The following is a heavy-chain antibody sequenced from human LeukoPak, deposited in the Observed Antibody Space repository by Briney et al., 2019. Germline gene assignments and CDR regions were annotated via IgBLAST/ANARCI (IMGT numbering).Heavy chain of an antibody. CDR2: IYWDDDK. J-gene: IGHJ4*02. CDR3: ARIQTPYGSGSYYNFD. V-gene: IGHV2-5*02. Sequence: SGPTLVNPTQTLTLTCTFSGFSLSTSGVGVGWIRQPPGKALEWLALIYWDDDKRYSPSLKSRLTITKDTSKNQVVLTMTNMDPVDTATYYCARIQTPYGSGSYYNFDWGQGTLVTVSS. CDR1: GFSLSTSGVG. D-gene: IGHD3-10*01.